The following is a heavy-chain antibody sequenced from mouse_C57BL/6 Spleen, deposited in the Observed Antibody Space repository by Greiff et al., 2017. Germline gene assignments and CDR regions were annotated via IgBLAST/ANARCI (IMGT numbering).Heavy chain of an antibody. CDR2: ISYDGSN. V-gene: IGHV3-6*01. D-gene: IGHD2-4*01. CDR3: ARLDDYDSGFAD. J-gene: IGHJ3*01. Sequence: EVQLQQSGPGLVKPSQSLSLTCSVTGYSITSGYYWNWIRQFPGNKLEWMGYISYDGSNNYNPSLKNRISITRDTSKNQFFLKLNSVTTEATATYYCARLDDYDSGFADWGQGTLVTVSA. CDR1: GYSITSGYY.